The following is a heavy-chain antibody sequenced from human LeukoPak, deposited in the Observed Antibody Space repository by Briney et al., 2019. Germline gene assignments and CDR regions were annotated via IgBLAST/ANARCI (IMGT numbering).Heavy chain of an antibody. J-gene: IGHJ4*02. CDR1: GFTFSSYS. D-gene: IGHD6-13*01. CDR2: ISSSSSCI. Sequence: GGSLRLSCAASGFTFSSYSMNWVRQAPGKGLEWVSSISSSSSCIYYADSVKGRFTISRDNAKNSLYLQMNSLRVEDTAVYYCARLLVGAAGDYWGQGTLVTVSS. V-gene: IGHV3-21*01. CDR3: ARLLVGAAGDY.